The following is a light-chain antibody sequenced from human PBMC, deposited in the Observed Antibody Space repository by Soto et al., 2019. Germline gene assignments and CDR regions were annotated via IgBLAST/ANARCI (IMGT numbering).Light chain of an antibody. V-gene: IGKV1-9*01. CDR2: GAS. CDR1: QDISNY. J-gene: IGKJ4*01. CDR3: QQLNSYPQQHT. Sequence: DIQLSQSPSFLSASVGDRVTITCRASQDISNYLAWYQQNAGKAPKLLXNGASTLQSGVPSRFSGSGCGTDFALTISSLQPEDFASSHCQQLNSYPQQHTFGGGTKVDIK.